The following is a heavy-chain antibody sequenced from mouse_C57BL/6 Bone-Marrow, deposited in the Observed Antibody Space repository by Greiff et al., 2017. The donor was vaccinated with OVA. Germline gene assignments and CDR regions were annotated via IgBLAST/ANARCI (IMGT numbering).Heavy chain of an antibody. J-gene: IGHJ2*01. Sequence: VHVKQSGPELVKPGASVKISCKASGYSFTGYYMHWVKQSHGNILDWIGYIYPYNGVSSYNQKFKGKATLTVDKSSSTAYMELLSLESADSAVYYCARGAGLDYGGQGTAITVTS. CDR3: ARGAGLDY. V-gene: IGHV1-31*01. CDR2: IYPYNGVS. CDR1: GYSFTGYY.